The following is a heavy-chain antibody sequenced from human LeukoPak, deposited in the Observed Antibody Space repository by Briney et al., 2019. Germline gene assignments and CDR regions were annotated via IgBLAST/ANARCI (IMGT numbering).Heavy chain of an antibody. CDR3: AKHLRATNTYSFFGLDV. D-gene: IGHD1-26*01. V-gene: IGHV3-9*01. Sequence: PGGSLRLFCAATGFSFKDYGMHWVRQPPGKGLEWVASISWNGGGADYADSVKGRFTISRDNAKNSLYLQLSSLRPEDTALYYCAKHLRATNTYSFFGLDVWGQGTTVTVSS. J-gene: IGHJ6*02. CDR2: ISWNGGGA. CDR1: GFSFKDYG.